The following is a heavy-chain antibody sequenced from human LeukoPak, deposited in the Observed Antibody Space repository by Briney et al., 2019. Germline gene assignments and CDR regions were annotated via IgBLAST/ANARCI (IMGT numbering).Heavy chain of an antibody. D-gene: IGHD6-13*01. CDR1: GYTFPDYG. V-gene: IGHV1-18*01. Sequence: ASVKVSCKASGYTFPDYGISWVRQAPGQGPEWMGLISPYNGNTNYAQKLQGRVTMTTDTSTSTAYMELRSLRSDDTAVYYCARETLYSSSWYVSDYWGQGTLVTVSS. CDR3: ARETLYSSSWYVSDY. CDR2: ISPYNGNT. J-gene: IGHJ4*02.